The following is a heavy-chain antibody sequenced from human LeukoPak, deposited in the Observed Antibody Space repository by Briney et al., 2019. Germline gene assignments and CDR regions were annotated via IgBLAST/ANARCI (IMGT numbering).Heavy chain of an antibody. J-gene: IGHJ4*02. D-gene: IGHD1-26*01. CDR1: GYSFTSYW. CDR2: IYPGDSDT. CDR3: ARYGGTNDRGAFDI. V-gene: IGHV5-51*01. Sequence: GESLEISCKGSGYSFTSYWIGWVRQMSGKDLEWMGIIYPGDSDTRYSPSFQGQVTISADKSISTAYLQWSTLKASDTAMYYCARYGGTNDRGAFDIWGQGTLVTVSS.